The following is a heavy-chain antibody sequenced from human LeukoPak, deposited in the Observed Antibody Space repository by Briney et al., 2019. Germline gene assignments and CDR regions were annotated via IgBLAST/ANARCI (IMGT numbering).Heavy chain of an antibody. CDR3: VRDLDWGAFDV. CDR2: VSPSGDIT. D-gene: IGHD3/OR15-3a*01. J-gene: IGHJ3*01. CDR1: EFHFSTHG. V-gene: IGHV3-23*01. Sequence: GGTLRLSCAASEFHFSTHGMNWVRQAPGKGLEWVSGVSPSGDITYYADSVMGRFTISRDNRKSTVSLQMNSLRAEDTALYYCVRDLDWGAFDVWGQGTMVTVSS.